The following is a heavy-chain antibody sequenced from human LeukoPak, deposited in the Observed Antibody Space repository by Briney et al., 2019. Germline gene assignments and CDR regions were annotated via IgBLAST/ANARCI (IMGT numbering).Heavy chain of an antibody. J-gene: IGHJ4*02. CDR2: IKQDRSEK. CDR1: GFTFSSYW. CDR3: ARLREIPVFGVVTKSTSYFDC. V-gene: IGHV3-7*01. Sequence: GGSLRLSCAASGFTFSSYWMSWVRQAPGKGLDLVANIKQDRSEKYYVDSVKGRFTISRDNAKNSLYLQMNSLRAEDTAVYYCARLREIPVFGVVTKSTSYFDCWGQGTLVTVSS. D-gene: IGHD3-3*01.